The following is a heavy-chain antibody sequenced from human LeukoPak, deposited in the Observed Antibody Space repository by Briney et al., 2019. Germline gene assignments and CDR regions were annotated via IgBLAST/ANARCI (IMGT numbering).Heavy chain of an antibody. CDR2: IGGSGSGA. CDR3: VRRPTVLLGDIVNI. CDR1: GFAFNSYI. Sequence: GGSLRLSCAASGFAFNSYIMSWVRQAPGEGLEWVSSIGGSGSGAYYSDSVRGRFTISRDNSKNMLYLQMDSLRAEDTAVYYCVRRPTVLLGDIVNIWGHGTMVTVSS. V-gene: IGHV3-23*01. D-gene: IGHD2-15*01. J-gene: IGHJ3*02.